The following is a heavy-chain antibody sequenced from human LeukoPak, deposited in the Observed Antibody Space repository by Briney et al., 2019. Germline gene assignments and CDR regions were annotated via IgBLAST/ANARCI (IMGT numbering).Heavy chain of an antibody. Sequence: SETLSLTCTVSGGSISSYYWSWIRQPPGKGLEWIGYIYYSGSTNYNPSLKSRVTISVDTSKNQISLKLSSVTAADTAVYYCARMTTKNYFDYWGQGTLVTVSS. V-gene: IGHV4-59*01. J-gene: IGHJ4*02. CDR2: IYYSGST. D-gene: IGHD4-11*01. CDR3: ARMTTKNYFDY. CDR1: GGSISSYY.